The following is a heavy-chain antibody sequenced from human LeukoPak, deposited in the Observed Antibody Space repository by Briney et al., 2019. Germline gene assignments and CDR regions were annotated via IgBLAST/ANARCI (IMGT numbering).Heavy chain of an antibody. CDR3: ARGRNSAFDY. CDR2: TYYRPKWYN. J-gene: IGHJ4*02. V-gene: IGHV6-1*01. D-gene: IGHD2-15*01. CDR1: GDSVSSKSVA. Sequence: SQTLSLTCAISGDSVSSKSVAWNWIRQSPSRGLEWLGTTYYRPKWYNDYAVSVKSRITINPDTSKNQLSLQLNSVTPEDTAVYYCARGRNSAFDYWGQGTLVTVSS.